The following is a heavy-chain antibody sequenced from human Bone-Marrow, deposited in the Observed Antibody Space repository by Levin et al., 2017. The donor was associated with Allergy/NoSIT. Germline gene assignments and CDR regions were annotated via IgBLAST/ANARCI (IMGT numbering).Heavy chain of an antibody. D-gene: IGHD5-24*01. CDR2: IKQDGSEK. CDR1: GFTFSSYW. V-gene: IGHV3-7*01. J-gene: IGHJ4*02. Sequence: GGSLRLSCAASGFTFSSYWMSWVRQAPGKGLEWVANIKQDGSEKYYVDSVKGRFTISRDNAKNSLYLQMNSLRAEDTAVYYCARLKDGYNDNFDYWGQGTLVTVSS. CDR3: ARLKDGYNDNFDY.